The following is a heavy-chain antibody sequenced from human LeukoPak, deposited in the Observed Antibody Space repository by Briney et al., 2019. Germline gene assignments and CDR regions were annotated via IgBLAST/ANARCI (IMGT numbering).Heavy chain of an antibody. V-gene: IGHV1-2*02. Sequence: ASVKVSCKASGYTFTGYYMHWVRQAPGQGLEWMGWINPNSGGTNYAQKFQGRVTMTRDTSISTAYMELSRLRSDDTAVYYCAREKWIRRPTPNNWFDPWGQGTLVTVSS. CDR3: AREKWIRRPTPNNWFDP. CDR1: GYTFTGYY. J-gene: IGHJ5*02. D-gene: IGHD5-18*01. CDR2: INPNSGGT.